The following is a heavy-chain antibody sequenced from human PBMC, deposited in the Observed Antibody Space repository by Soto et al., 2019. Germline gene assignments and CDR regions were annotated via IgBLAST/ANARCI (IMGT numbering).Heavy chain of an antibody. CDR1: GFTFSSYG. J-gene: IGHJ4*02. V-gene: IGHV3-30*18. CDR3: AKGPYYYGSGSYPRTYYFDY. CDR2: ISYDGSNK. Sequence: GGSLRLSCAASGFTFSSYGMHWVRQAPGKGLEWVAVISYDGSNKYYADSVKGRFTISRDNSKNTLYLQMNSLRAEDTAVYYCAKGPYYYGSGSYPRTYYFDYWGQGTLVTVSS. D-gene: IGHD3-10*01.